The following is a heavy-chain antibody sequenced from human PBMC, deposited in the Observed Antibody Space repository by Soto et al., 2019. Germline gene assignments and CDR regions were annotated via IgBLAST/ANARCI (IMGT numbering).Heavy chain of an antibody. CDR1: GFTFSPHG. D-gene: IGHD3-10*01. V-gene: IGHV3-48*01. CDR3: AIDLFYDSPRPYSFDC. Sequence: GGSLRLSCAASGFTFSPHGMNWVRQAPGKGLEWISYISYNSDIKYYADSVKGRFTISRDNAKNSLFLHMNGLRPEDTAVYYCAIDLFYDSPRPYSFDCSCQAPLLTVSS. CDR2: ISYNSDIK. J-gene: IGHJ4*02.